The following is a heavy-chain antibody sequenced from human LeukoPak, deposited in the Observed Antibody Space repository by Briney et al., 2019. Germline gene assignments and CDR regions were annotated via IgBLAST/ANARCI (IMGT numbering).Heavy chain of an antibody. V-gene: IGHV4-59*11. J-gene: IGHJ3*02. Sequence: SETLSLTCTVSGGSISNHYWSWIRQAPGKGLEWIGNIFYSGSTNYNPSLKSRVTISVDTSKNQFSLKLSSVTAADTAVYYCGRGGWLSNAFDIWGQGTMVSVSS. CDR2: IFYSGST. CDR3: GRGGWLSNAFDI. D-gene: IGHD3-9*01. CDR1: GGSISNHY.